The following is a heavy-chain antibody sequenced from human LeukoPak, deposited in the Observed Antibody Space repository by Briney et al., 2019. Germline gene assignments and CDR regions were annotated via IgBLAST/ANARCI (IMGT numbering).Heavy chain of an antibody. CDR2: INPNSGDT. V-gene: IGHV1-2*02. Sequence: SVKVSCKASGYSFTGYYLHWMRQPPAQGLEGIGWINPNSGDTNYAQKFEGRVTMTRDKSISTAYMELRSLISDDTAVYYCATHYYDVWSGYFRYWYFNLWGRGTLVTVSS. CDR1: GYSFTGYY. D-gene: IGHD3-3*01. CDR3: ATHYYDVWSGYFRYWYFNL. J-gene: IGHJ2*01.